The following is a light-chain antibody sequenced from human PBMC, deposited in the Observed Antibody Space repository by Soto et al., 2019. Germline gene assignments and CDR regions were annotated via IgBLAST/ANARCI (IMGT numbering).Light chain of an antibody. CDR3: QQYITYPSA. V-gene: IGKV1-5*03. J-gene: IGKJ1*01. CDR2: EAS. CDR1: QSTSTW. Sequence: DIQMTQSPSTLSASVGDRVTITCRASQSTSTWLAWYQQRPGKTPKLLISEASKLESGVPSRFSGSGSGTEFTLTISSLQADDFATYYCQQYITYPSAFGQGTKVEIK.